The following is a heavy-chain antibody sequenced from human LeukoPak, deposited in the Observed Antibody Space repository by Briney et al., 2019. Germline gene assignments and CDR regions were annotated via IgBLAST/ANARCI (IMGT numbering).Heavy chain of an antibody. Sequence: PGGSLRPSCAASGFTFSSYAMSWVRQAPGKGQEWVSAISGSGDSTYYADSVKGRFTISRDNSKNTLYLQMNNLRADDTAVYYCTRDTDGSLDYWGQGILVTVAS. J-gene: IGHJ4*02. CDR3: TRDTDGSLDY. D-gene: IGHD1-26*01. CDR1: GFTFSSYA. V-gene: IGHV3-23*01. CDR2: ISGSGDST.